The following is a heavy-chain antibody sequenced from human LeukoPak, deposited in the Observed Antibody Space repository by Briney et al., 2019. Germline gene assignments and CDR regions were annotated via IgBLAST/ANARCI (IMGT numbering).Heavy chain of an antibody. CDR2: ISSSVSSSSVSTT. CDR3: ARDPEALDY. Sequence: WGSLRLSCAASGFTFSTYSMNWVRQAPGKGLEWVSYISSSVSSSSVSTTHYADSVKGRFTISRDNAKNSLYLQMNSLRDEDTAVYYCARDPEALDYWGQGTLVTVSS. J-gene: IGHJ4*02. CDR1: GFTFSTYS. V-gene: IGHV3-48*02.